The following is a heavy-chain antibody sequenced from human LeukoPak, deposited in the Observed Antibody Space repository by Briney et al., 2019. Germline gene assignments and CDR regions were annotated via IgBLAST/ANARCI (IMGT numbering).Heavy chain of an antibody. D-gene: IGHD3-22*01. J-gene: IGHJ4*02. CDR3: ARDQTRAPSPYDSSGQGLGFDY. V-gene: IGHV4-39*07. Sequence: PSETLSLTCTVSGGSISTSSYYWGWVRQPPGKGLEWIGNIFYSGSTYYSPSLKSRVTISLDTSRNQFSLKLNSVTAADTAVYYCARDQTRAPSPYDSSGQGLGFDYWGQGTLVTVSS. CDR1: GGSISTSSYY. CDR2: IFYSGST.